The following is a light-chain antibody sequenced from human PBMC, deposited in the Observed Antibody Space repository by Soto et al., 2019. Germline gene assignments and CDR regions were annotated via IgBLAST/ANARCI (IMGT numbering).Light chain of an antibody. J-gene: IGLJ1*01. Sequence: QSVLTQPASVSGSPGQSITISCTGTSSDVGSYNLVSWYQQHPGKAPKLMIYEGSKRPSGVSNRFSGSKSGNTASLTISGLQAEDESDYYCCSYAGSSTSFGPWSRVAVL. V-gene: IGLV2-23*01. CDR1: SSDVGSYNL. CDR3: CSYAGSSTS. CDR2: EGS.